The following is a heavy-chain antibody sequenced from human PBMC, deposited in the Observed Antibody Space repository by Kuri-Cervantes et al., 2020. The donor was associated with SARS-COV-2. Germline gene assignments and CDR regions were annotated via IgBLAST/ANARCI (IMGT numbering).Heavy chain of an antibody. D-gene: IGHD1-26*01. V-gene: IGHV3-30*18. CDR3: AKVGGKELVGANVRWFDP. CDR1: GFTFSSYG. J-gene: IGHJ5*02. CDR2: ISYDGSNK. Sequence: GGSLRLCCAASGFTFSSYGMHWVRQAPGKGLEWVAVISYDGSNKYYADSVKGRFTISRDNSKNTLYLQMNSLRAEDTAVYYCAKVGGKELVGANVRWFDPWGQGTLVTVSS.